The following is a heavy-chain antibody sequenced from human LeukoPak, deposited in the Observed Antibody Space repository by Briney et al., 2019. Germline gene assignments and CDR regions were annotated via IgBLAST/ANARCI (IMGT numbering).Heavy chain of an antibody. CDR1: GYTFTSYG. CDR3: ARDGWAPTYYDFWSGYLNWFDP. J-gene: IGHJ5*02. CDR2: ISAYNGST. Sequence: ASVKVSCKASGYTFTSYGISWVRQAPGQGLEWMGWISAYNGSTNYAQKLQGRVTMTTDTSTSTAYMELRSLRSDDTAVYYCARDGWAPTYYDFWSGYLNWFDPWGQGTLVTVSS. V-gene: IGHV1-18*01. D-gene: IGHD3-3*01.